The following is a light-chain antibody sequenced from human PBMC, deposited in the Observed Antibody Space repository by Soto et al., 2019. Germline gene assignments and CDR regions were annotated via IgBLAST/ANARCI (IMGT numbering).Light chain of an antibody. J-gene: IGLJ3*02. CDR3: GLFTSSATWV. CDR1: TSDVGDYEH. Sequence: QSVLTQPPSVSGSPGQSATISCSVVTSDVGDYEHVSWYQLAPGTAPKLLISDVINRPSGVPDRFSGSRSGNTPSLTISGLQAEDEADYYCGLFTSSATWVFGGGTKVTVL. V-gene: IGLV2-18*01. CDR2: DVI.